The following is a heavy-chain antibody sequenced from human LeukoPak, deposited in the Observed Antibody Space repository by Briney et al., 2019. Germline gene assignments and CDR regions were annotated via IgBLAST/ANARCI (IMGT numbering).Heavy chain of an antibody. J-gene: IGHJ3*02. CDR3: ARISGSYYPYAFDI. D-gene: IGHD1-26*01. CDR1: GFTFSSYS. CDR2: ISSSSSTI. Sequence: GGSLRLSCAASGFTFSSYSMNWVRQAPGKGLEWVSYISSSSSTIYYADSVKGRFTVSRDNAKNSLYLQMNSLRAEDTAVYCCARISGSYYPYAFDIWGQETVVTVSS. V-gene: IGHV3-48*01.